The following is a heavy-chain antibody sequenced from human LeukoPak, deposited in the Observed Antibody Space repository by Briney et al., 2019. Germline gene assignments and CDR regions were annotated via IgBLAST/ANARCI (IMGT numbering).Heavy chain of an antibody. Sequence: GGSLRLSCAASGFTFSNYGMHWVRQAPGKGLEWVAFVRYDETTKFYADSVKGRFTISRDNAKNSLFLQMDSLRAEDTAVYYCARPESRYFYGMDVWGQGATVTVSS. CDR3: ARPESRYFYGMDV. J-gene: IGHJ6*02. CDR1: GFTFSNYG. V-gene: IGHV3-30*02. CDR2: VRYDETTK.